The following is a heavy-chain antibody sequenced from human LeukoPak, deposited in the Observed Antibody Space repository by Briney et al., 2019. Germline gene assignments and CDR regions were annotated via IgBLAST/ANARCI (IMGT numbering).Heavy chain of an antibody. V-gene: IGHV1-18*01. CDR2: ISAYNGDT. CDR3: ARVYYFASSGYYFPPDY. J-gene: IGHJ4*02. Sequence: GASVKVSCKASGYTFSNYGISWVRQAPGQGLEWMGWISAYNGDTNYAQKLQGRVTLTTDTSTSTAYMELRSLRSDDTAVYYCARVYYFASSGYYFPPDYWGQGTLVTVSS. CDR1: GYTFSNYG. D-gene: IGHD3-22*01.